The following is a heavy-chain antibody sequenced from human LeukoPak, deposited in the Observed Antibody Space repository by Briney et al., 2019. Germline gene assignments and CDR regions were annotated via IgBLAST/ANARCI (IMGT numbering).Heavy chain of an antibody. Sequence: VASVKVSCKASGYTFTSYYMHWVRQAPGQGLEWMGWFNPNNGGTNYAQKFDGRVTLTSDTSISTAFMELSRLRSDDTAVYYCARVDLHHYQYMDLWGEGTTVTVSS. CDR1: GYTFTSYY. V-gene: IGHV1-2*02. J-gene: IGHJ6*03. CDR3: ARVDLHHYQYMDL. CDR2: FNPNNGGT. D-gene: IGHD2-15*01.